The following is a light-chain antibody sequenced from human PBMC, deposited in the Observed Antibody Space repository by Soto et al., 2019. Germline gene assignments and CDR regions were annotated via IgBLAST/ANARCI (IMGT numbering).Light chain of an antibody. CDR1: QSISGC. Sequence: DIQMTQSPPTLSASVGDRVTITCRASQSISGCLAWYQQKPGKAPNLLIYQASTLESGVPSRFSGSGSGTEFTLTISSLQPDDFATYHCQQHNTSSRTFGQGTKVEIK. J-gene: IGKJ1*01. V-gene: IGKV1-5*03. CDR3: QQHNTSSRT. CDR2: QAS.